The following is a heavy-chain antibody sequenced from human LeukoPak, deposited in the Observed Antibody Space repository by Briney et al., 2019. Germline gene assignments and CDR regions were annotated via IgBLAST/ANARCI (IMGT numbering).Heavy chain of an antibody. J-gene: IGHJ4*02. Sequence: PSETLSLTCTVSGGSISNYYWSWIRHPPGKGLEWIGNILYSGTTNYNPSLTSRVTFSLDMSKNQFSLKLNSVTAADTAVYFCARGPIDSPGHPCLEYWGEGALVTVSS. D-gene: IGHD3-22*01. CDR3: ARGPIDSPGHPCLEY. V-gene: IGHV4-59*01. CDR2: ILYSGTT. CDR1: GGSISNYY.